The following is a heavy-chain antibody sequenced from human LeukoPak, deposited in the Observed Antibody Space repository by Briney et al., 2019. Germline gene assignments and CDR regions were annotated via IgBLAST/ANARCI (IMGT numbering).Heavy chain of an antibody. D-gene: IGHD3-9*01. CDR2: ISSSSSYI. V-gene: IGHV3-21*01. Sequence: KSGGSLRLSCAASGFTFSSYSVNWVRQAPGKGLEWVSSISSSSSYIYYADSVKGRFTISRDNAKNSLYLQMNSLRAEDTAVYYCARDLYDILTGGYYYYGMDVWGQGTTVTVSS. CDR1: GFTFSSYS. J-gene: IGHJ6*02. CDR3: ARDLYDILTGGYYYYGMDV.